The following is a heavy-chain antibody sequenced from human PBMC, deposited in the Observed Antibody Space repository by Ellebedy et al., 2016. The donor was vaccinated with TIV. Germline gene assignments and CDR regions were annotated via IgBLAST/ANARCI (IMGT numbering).Heavy chain of an antibody. CDR1: GFTFSSYA. Sequence: GESLKISCAASGFTFSSYAMSWVRQAPGKGLKWVSTISGSGDNTYYADSVKGRFTISRDNSKNTLYLQMNSLRAEDTAVYYCAKGRSGTYIHHAFDYWGQGTLVTVSS. D-gene: IGHD1-14*01. CDR2: ISGSGDNT. CDR3: AKGRSGTYIHHAFDY. V-gene: IGHV3-23*01. J-gene: IGHJ4*02.